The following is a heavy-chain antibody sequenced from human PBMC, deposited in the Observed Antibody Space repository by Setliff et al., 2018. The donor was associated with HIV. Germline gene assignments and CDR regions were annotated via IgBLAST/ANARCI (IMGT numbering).Heavy chain of an antibody. CDR3: ARGSYFDY. J-gene: IGHJ4*02. CDR1: GGTFSSYA. Sequence: ASVKVSCKASGGTFSSYAISWVRQAPGQGLEWMGGIIPIFGNRNYAQKLQGRVTMTTDTSTTTGHMELRSLRSDDTAIYYCARGSYFDYWGQGTLVTVSS. V-gene: IGHV1-18*01. CDR2: IIPIFGNR.